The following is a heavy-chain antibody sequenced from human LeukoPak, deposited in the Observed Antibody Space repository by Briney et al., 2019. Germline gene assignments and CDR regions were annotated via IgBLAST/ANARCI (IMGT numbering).Heavy chain of an antibody. CDR1: GFTFSSYAM. V-gene: IGHV4-4*02. CDR2: IYLYGTT. CDR3: ARQKWEQQGRDYYFNGLDV. Sequence: GSLRLSCAASGFTFSSYAMSWVRQSPVKGLEWIGEIYLYGTTNYNPSFTSRVTMSVDRSRNQFSLKLTSVTAADTAVHYCARQKWEQQGRDYYFNGLDVWGPGTTVIVSS. J-gene: IGHJ6*02. D-gene: IGHD1/OR15-1a*01.